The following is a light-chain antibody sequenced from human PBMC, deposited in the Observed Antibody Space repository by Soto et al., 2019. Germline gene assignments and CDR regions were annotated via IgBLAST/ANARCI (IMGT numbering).Light chain of an antibody. CDR2: DVT. V-gene: IGLV2-14*01. CDR1: NSDVGGYKY. J-gene: IGLJ1*01. CDR3: SSYSSSSSYV. Sequence: QSVLTQPASVSGSPGQSITVSCTGTNSDVGGYKYVSWYQQHPDKAPKLIIYDVTNRPSGISNRFSGSKSGNTASLTISGLQAEDEADYYSSSYSSSSSYVFGTGSMVTV.